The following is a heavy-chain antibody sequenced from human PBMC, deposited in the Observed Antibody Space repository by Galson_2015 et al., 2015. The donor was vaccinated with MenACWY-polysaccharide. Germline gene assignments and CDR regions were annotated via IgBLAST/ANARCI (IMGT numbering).Heavy chain of an antibody. D-gene: IGHD5-18*01. CDR1: GGTFSSYA. J-gene: IGHJ6*02. V-gene: IGHV1-69*04. CDR2: IIPILGIA. CDR3: ASYVDTASYGMDV. Sequence: SVKVSCKASGGTFSSYAISWVRQAPGQGLEWMGRIIPILGIANYAQKFQGRVTITADKSTSTAYMELSSLRSEDTAVYYCASYVDTASYGMDVWGQGTTVTVSS.